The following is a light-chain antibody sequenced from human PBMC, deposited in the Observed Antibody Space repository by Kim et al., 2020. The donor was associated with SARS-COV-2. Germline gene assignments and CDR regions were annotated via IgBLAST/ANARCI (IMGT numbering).Light chain of an antibody. CDR1: QGVAKD. J-gene: IGKJ4*01. V-gene: IGKV1-16*01. CDR2: GAS. CDR3: QQYKSYPLT. Sequence: ASVGDRGTSTCRASQGVAKDVAWFQQEPGKAPKSLIYGASSLQSGVPSRFSGSGSGTEFTLTITSLQPEDFATYFCQQYKSYPLTFGGGTKVDIK.